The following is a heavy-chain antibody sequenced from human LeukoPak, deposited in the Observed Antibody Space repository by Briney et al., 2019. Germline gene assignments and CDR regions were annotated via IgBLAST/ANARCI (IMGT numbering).Heavy chain of an antibody. CDR1: GGSISSSSYY. CDR2: IYYSGST. J-gene: IGHJ5*02. Sequence: PSETLSLTCTVSGGSISSSSYYRGWIRQPPGKGLEWIGSIYYSGSTYYNPSLKSRVTISVDTSKNQFSLKLSSVTAADTAVYYCARRGDCSSTSCYRGWFDPCGQRTLVTVSS. V-gene: IGHV4-39*01. CDR3: ARRGDCSSTSCYRGWFDP. D-gene: IGHD2-2*01.